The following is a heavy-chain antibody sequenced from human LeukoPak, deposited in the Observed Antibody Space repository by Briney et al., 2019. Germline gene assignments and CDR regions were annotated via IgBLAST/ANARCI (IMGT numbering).Heavy chain of an antibody. V-gene: IGHV3-11*04. Sequence: GGSLRLSCAASGFTFSDYYMSWIRQAPGKGLEWLSYISSDASTIYYADSVKGRFTIPRDNSKNTLYLQMNSLRAEDTAVYYCARDGFPPGSPYKVGSLDVWGKGTTVTVSS. CDR2: ISSDASTI. J-gene: IGHJ6*04. CDR3: ARDGFPPGSPYKVGSLDV. D-gene: IGHD3-10*01. CDR1: GFTFSDYY.